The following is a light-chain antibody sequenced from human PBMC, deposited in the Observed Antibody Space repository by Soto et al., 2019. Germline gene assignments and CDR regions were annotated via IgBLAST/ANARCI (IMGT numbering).Light chain of an antibody. CDR1: QGIASW. CDR2: AAS. J-gene: IGKJ4*01. V-gene: IGKV1-12*01. CDR3: NPANSFPLT. Sequence: DIQMPQSPSSVSASVGDRVTITCRTSQGIASWLAWYQQQPGKAPKLFIYAASSLQSWVPSGFSGSGSGSDFTFTISSLQPEDFATYYCNPANSFPLTFGGGTMVDIK.